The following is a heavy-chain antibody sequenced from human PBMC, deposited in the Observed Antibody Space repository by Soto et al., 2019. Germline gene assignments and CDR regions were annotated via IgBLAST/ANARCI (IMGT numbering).Heavy chain of an antibody. J-gene: IGHJ6*02. D-gene: IGHD6-6*01. V-gene: IGHV3-74*01. CDR1: GFTFSSYW. CDR3: ARAKPKLAALDV. CDR2: INSDGSST. Sequence: GSLILCFAAAGFTFSSYWMHWVRQAPGKGLVWVSRINSDGSSTSYADSVKGRFTISRDNAKNTLYLQMNSLRAEDTAVYYCARAKPKLAALDVWGQGTTVTVSS.